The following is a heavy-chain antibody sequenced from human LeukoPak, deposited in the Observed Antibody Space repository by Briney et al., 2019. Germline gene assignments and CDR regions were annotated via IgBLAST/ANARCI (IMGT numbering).Heavy chain of an antibody. CDR2: IYHSGSS. CDR1: GGSISSYY. V-gene: IGHV4-59*04. Sequence: SETLSLTCTVSGGSISSYYWSWIRQPAGKGLEWIGSIYHSGSSYDNPSLKSRLTLSIDTSRNQFSLTLKSVTAADSGVYFCAREILYDSTAYYLWGQGTVVTVSS. J-gene: IGHJ4*02. D-gene: IGHD3-22*01. CDR3: AREILYDSTAYYL.